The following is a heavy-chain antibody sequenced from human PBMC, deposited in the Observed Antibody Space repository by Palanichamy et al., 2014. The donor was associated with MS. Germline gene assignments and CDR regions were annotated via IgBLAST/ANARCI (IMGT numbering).Heavy chain of an antibody. J-gene: IGHJ4*02. CDR1: GFTFGDYA. Sequence: EVQLVQSGGGLAQPGRSLRLSCLGSGFTFGDYAMTWVRQAPGKRLEWIGSIRSEASGATTDYAASLKGRLTISRDDSKGVVYLQMNSLQAEDTGVYYCALYYTILTGFYVFDYWGQGTLVTVSS. D-gene: IGHD3-9*01. V-gene: IGHV3-49*04. CDR3: ALYYTILTGFYVFDY. CDR2: IRSEASGATT.